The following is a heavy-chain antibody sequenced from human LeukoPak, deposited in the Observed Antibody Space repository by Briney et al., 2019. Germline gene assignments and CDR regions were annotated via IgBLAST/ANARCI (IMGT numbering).Heavy chain of an antibody. J-gene: IGHJ4*02. D-gene: IGHD3-10*01. V-gene: IGHV6-1*01. CDR1: GDSASSNSAA. Sequence: SQTLSLTCAISGDSASSNSAAWNWIRQSPSRGLEWLGRTYYRSKWYNDYAVSVKSRITINPDTSKNQFSLQLNSVTPEDTAVYYCARDYYGSGSYSPDYFDYWGQGTLVTVSS. CDR2: TYYRSKWYN. CDR3: ARDYYGSGSYSPDYFDY.